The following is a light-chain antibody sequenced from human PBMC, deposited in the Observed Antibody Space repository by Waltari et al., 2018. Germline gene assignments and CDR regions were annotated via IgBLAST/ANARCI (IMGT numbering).Light chain of an antibody. CDR3: NSRDSSGDRLV. CDR2: GEN. J-gene: IGLJ2*01. V-gene: IGLV3-19*01. CDR1: TLRRHH. Sequence: SSELTQDPAVSVALGQTVRITCQGDTLRRHHASWFQQKPGQPPVVAVHGENNRPSGIPDRFSGSRSGNTVSLTIAGVQAEDEADYYCNSRDSSGDRLVFGGGTKLTVL.